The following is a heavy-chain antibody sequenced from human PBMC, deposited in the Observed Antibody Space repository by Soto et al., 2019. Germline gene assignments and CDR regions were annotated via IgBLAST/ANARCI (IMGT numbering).Heavy chain of an antibody. CDR3: ARGNTYGSGNYAKIDT. CDR2: INPRGGST. CDR1: GYTFSSYY. D-gene: IGHD3-10*01. J-gene: IGHJ5*02. V-gene: IGHV1-46*01. Sequence: QVQLVQSGSEVMKPGASVRVSCKTSGYTFSSYYLHWVRQAPGQGLEWMGIINPRGGSTSYAQKFQGRVTMTRDTSTRTVYMELSSLQSEDTAVYYCARGNTYGSGNYAKIDTWGQGTLVTVSS.